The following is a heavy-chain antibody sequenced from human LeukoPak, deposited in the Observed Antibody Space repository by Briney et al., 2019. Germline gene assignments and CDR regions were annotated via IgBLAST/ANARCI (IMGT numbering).Heavy chain of an antibody. CDR3: ARMVIRAYCSGGSCYEHAFDI. CDR1: GGSISSYY. CDR2: IYYSGSS. D-gene: IGHD2-15*01. V-gene: IGHV4-59*08. Sequence: SETLSLTCTVSGGSISSYYWSWIRQPPGKGLEWMGYIYYSGSSNCNPSLKSRVTMSVDTSKNQFSLKLRSVTAADTAVYYCARMVIRAYCSGGSCYEHAFDIWGQGTMVTVSS. J-gene: IGHJ3*02.